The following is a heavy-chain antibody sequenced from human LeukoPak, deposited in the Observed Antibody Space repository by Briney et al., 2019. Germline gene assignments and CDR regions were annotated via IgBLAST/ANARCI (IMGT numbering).Heavy chain of an antibody. CDR3: AKDSDSHLDAFDI. D-gene: IGHD4-11*01. Sequence: PGGSLRLSCAASGFTLDVYAMHWVRAAPGGGREWDSGISGNSGSIGYADSVKGRFTISRDNAKNSLYLLMNSLRAEDMALYYCAKDSDSHLDAFDIWGQGTMVTVSS. CDR1: GFTLDVYA. CDR2: ISGNSGSI. J-gene: IGHJ3*02. V-gene: IGHV3-9*03.